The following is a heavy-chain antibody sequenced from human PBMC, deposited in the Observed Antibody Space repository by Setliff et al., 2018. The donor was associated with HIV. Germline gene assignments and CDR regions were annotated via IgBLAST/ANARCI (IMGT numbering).Heavy chain of an antibody. CDR1: GYTFTSYY. V-gene: IGHV1-46*01. CDR2: IHPSGGST. J-gene: IGHJ5*02. D-gene: IGHD2-15*01. CDR3: ARVRYCSGGSCYGGEYWFDP. Sequence: GASVKVSCKASGYTFTSYYIHWVRQAPGQGLEWMGVIHPSGGSTSYAQSFQDRVTMTRDTSTSTVYMELSSLRSEDTAVYYCARVRYCSGGSCYGGEYWFDPWGQRTLVTVSS.